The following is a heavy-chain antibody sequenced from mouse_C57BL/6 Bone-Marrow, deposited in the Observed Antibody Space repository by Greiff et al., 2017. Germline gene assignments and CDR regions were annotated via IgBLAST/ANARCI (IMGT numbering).Heavy chain of an antibody. CDR3: AKDGYFWYFDV. Sequence: QVQLQQPGAELVMPGASVKLSCKASGYTFTSYWMHWVKQRPGQGLEWIGEFDPYDSYTNYNQKFKGKSTLTVDKSSSTAYMQLSSLTSEDSAVYYCAKDGYFWYFDVWGTGTTVTVAS. CDR1: GYTFTSYW. D-gene: IGHD2-3*01. CDR2: FDPYDSYT. V-gene: IGHV1-69*01. J-gene: IGHJ1*03.